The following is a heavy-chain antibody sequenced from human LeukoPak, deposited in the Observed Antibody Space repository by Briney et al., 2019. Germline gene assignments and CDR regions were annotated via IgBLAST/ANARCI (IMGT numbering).Heavy chain of an antibody. J-gene: IGHJ5*02. V-gene: IGHV4-59*12. CDR2: IYYSGST. D-gene: IGHD2/OR15-2a*01. CDR3: ARDTWRRDWFDP. Sequence: SETLSLTCTVSGGSISSYYWSWIRQPPGKGLEWIGYIYYSGSTNYNPSLKSRVTISVDTSKNRFSLKLSSVTAADTAVYYCARDTWRRDWFDPWGQGTLVTVSS. CDR1: GGSISSYY.